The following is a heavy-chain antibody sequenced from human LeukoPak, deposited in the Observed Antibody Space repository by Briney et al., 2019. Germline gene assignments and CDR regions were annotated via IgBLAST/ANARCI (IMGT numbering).Heavy chain of an antibody. J-gene: IGHJ3*02. D-gene: IGHD2-2*01. CDR3: ARREEYQLLTDLDSFYI. CDR2: IYPGDSHP. Sequence: GEPLQIPSQGSGYSFTSYWIGWVRKLHGKGLEWMGVIYPGDSHPTYSPSFQGHVTISADKSIITAYLQWSRLKASDTAMYYCARREEYQLLTDLDSFYIWGQGTMVTVSS. V-gene: IGHV5-51*01. CDR1: GYSFTSYW.